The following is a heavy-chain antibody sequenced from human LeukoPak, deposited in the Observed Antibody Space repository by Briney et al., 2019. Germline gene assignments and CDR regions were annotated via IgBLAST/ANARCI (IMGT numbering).Heavy chain of an antibody. CDR2: INPSGGST. D-gene: IGHD5-12*01. CDR1: GYTFASHY. Sequence: ASVKVSCKASGYTFASHYMHWVRQAPGQGLEWMGIINPSGGSTSYAQKFQGRVTMTRDTSTSTVYMELSSLRSEDTAVYYCAREMVATNDPDYYYYYGMDVWGKGTTVTVSS. J-gene: IGHJ6*04. CDR3: AREMVATNDPDYYYYYGMDV. V-gene: IGHV1-46*01.